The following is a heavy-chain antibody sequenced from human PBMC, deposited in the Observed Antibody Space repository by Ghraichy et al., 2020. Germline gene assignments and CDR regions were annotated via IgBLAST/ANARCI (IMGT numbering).Heavy chain of an antibody. V-gene: IGHV4-59*01. J-gene: IGHJ6*03. CDR1: GGSISSYY. D-gene: IGHD6-19*01. Sequence: SETLSLTCTVSGGSISSYYWSWIRQPPGKGLEWIGYIYYSGSTNYNPSLKSRVTISVDTSKNQFSLKLSSVTAADTAVYYCARGYSSGWYVDYYYYMDVWGKGTTVTVSS. CDR3: ARGYSSGWYVDYYYYMDV. CDR2: IYYSGST.